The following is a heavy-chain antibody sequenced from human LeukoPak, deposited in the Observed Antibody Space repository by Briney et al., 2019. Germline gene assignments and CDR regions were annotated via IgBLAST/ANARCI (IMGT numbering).Heavy chain of an antibody. D-gene: IGHD6-13*01. J-gene: IGHJ5*02. V-gene: IGHV1-8*01. Sequence: ASVKVSCKASGYTFTSYDISWVRQATGQGLEWMGWMNPNSGNTGYAQKFQGRVTMTRNTSISTAYMELSSLRSEDTAVYYCARAPGSSFAWFDPWGQGTLVTVSS. CDR2: MNPNSGNT. CDR1: GYTFTSYD. CDR3: ARAPGSSFAWFDP.